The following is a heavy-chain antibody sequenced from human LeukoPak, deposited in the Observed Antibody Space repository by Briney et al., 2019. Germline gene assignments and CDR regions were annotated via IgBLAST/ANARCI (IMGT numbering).Heavy chain of an antibody. D-gene: IGHD6-13*01. Sequence: SETLSLTCTVSGGSISSYYWSWIRQPAGKGLEWIGRIYTSGSTNYNPSLKSRVTMSVDTSKNQLSLKMSSVTAADTAVYYRARGFVGSSWFDYWGQGTLVTVSS. CDR2: IYTSGST. V-gene: IGHV4-4*07. CDR1: GGSISSYY. J-gene: IGHJ5*01. CDR3: ARGFVGSSWFDY.